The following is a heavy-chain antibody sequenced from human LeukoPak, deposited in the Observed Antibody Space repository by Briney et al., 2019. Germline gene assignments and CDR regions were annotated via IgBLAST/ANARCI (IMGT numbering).Heavy chain of an antibody. CDR2: IYHSGST. Sequence: SETLSLTCTVSGYSISSGYYWGWIRQPPGKGLEWIGSIYHSGSTYYNPSLKSRVTISVDTSKNQFSLKLSSVTAADTAVYYCASRLRGRKAFDIWGQGTMVTVSS. J-gene: IGHJ3*02. CDR1: GYSISSGYY. CDR3: ASRLRGRKAFDI. V-gene: IGHV4-38-2*02. D-gene: IGHD2-21*01.